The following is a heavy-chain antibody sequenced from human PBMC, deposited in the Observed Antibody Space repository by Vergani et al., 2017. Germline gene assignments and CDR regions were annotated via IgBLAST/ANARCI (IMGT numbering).Heavy chain of an antibody. CDR1: GGTFSSYA. V-gene: IGHV1-69*01. J-gene: IGHJ4*02. CDR2: IIPIFGTA. D-gene: IGHD5-18*01. CDR3: ARALGSGYSYGRQYYFDY. Sequence: QVQLVQSGAEVKKPGSSVKVSCKASGGTFSSYAISWVRQAPGQGLEWMGGIIPIFGTANYAQKFQGRVTITADESTSTAYMELSSLRSEDTAVYYCARALGSGYSYGRQYYFDYGGQGTLVTVSS.